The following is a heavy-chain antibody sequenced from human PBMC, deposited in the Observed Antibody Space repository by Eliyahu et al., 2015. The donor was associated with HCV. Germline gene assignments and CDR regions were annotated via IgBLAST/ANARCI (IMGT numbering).Heavy chain of an antibody. CDR1: GGSISSXGYX. CDR3: ARKVFDYYYDSSGYLTHFDY. J-gene: IGHJ4*02. Sequence: QVQLQESGPGLVKPSQTLSLTCTXSGGSISSXGYXXXWIRQHPGKGLEWIGYIYYSGSTYYNPSLKSRVTISVDTSKNQFSLKLSSVTAADTAVYYCARKVFDYYYDSSGYLTHFDYWGQGTLVTVSS. CDR2: IYYSGST. D-gene: IGHD3-22*01. V-gene: IGHV4-31*03.